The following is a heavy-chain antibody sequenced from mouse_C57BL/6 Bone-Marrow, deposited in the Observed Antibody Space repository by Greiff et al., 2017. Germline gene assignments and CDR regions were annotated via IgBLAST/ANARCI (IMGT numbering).Heavy chain of an antibody. V-gene: IGHV2-9*01. CDR2: IWGGGST. CDR1: GFSLTSYG. D-gene: IGHD4-1*01. J-gene: IGHJ4*01. Sequence: VQLQQSGPGLVAPSQSLSITCTVSGFSLTSYGVDWVRQPPGKGLEWLGVIWGGGSTNYNSALMSRLSISKDNSKSQVFLKMNSLQTDDTAMYYGAKLSNWESSPYYAMDYWGQGTSVTVSS. CDR3: AKLSNWESSPYYAMDY.